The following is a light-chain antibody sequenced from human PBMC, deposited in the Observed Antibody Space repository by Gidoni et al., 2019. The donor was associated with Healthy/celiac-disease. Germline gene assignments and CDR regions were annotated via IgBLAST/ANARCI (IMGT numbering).Light chain of an antibody. CDR2: EGS. CDR1: SSDVGSYHL. V-gene: IGLV2-23*03. Sequence: QSALTQPDSVSGSPGQTITLCCTGTSSDVGSYHLVSCYQQHPGKAPKLMIYEGSTRTSGVSNRFSGSKSGNTASLAISGLQAEDEADYYCCSYAGSSTFVVFGGGTKLTVL. J-gene: IGLJ2*01. CDR3: CSYAGSSTFVV.